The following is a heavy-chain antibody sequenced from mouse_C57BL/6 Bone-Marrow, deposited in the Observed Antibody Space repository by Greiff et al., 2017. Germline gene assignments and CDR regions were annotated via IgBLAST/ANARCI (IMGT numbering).Heavy chain of an antibody. D-gene: IGHD1-1*01. CDR1: GYAFSSSW. CDR3: ARKKLLRYRYWYFDV. V-gene: IGHV1-82*01. J-gene: IGHJ1*03. Sequence: QVQLKQSGPELVKPGASVKISCKASGYAFSSSWMNWVKQRPGKGLEWIGRIYPGDGDTNYNGKFKGKATLTADKSSSTAYMQLSSLTSEDSAVYFCARKKLLRYRYWYFDVWGTGTTVTVSS. CDR2: IYPGDGDT.